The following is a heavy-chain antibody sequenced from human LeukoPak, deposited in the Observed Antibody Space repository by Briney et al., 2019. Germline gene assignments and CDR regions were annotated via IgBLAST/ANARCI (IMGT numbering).Heavy chain of an antibody. D-gene: IGHD1-26*01. V-gene: IGHV4-31*03. J-gene: IGHJ4*02. CDR1: GGSISSGGYD. Sequence: SQTLSLTCTVSGGSISSGGYDWSWIRQHPGKGLEWIGYIYYSGSTYYNPSLKSRVTISVDTSKNQFSLKLSSVTAADTAVYYCARGEVWWRFDYWGQGTLVTVSS. CDR3: ARGEVWWRFDY. CDR2: IYYSGST.